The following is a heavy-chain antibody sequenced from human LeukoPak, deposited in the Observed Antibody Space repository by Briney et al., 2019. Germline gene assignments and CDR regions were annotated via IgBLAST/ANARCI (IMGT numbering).Heavy chain of an antibody. D-gene: IGHD6-19*01. V-gene: IGHV3-23*01. CDR1: GFAFSSFA. Sequence: AGSPRLSCAASGFAFSSFAMGWVRQSPGKGLEWLSTINGGGNTTFYADSVKGRFTISRDNSKNTLYLHMDSLRPDDTAIYYCTKELHVAVAVADYYYFYMDVWGRGTAVTVSS. CDR3: TKELHVAVAVADYYYFYMDV. J-gene: IGHJ6*03. CDR2: INGGGNTT.